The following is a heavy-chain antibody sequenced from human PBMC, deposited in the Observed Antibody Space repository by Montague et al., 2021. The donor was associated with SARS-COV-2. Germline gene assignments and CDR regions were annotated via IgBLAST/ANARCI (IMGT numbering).Heavy chain of an antibody. J-gene: IGHJ6*03. Sequence: SLRLSCAASGFTFSSYDMNWVRQAPGKGLEWVSYISSSSSTIYYADSVKGRFTISRDNAKNSLYLQMNSLRAEDTAVYYCARDQLKAQWPYYYYYMDVWGKGTTVTVSS. V-gene: IGHV3-48*03. CDR3: ARDQLKAQWPYYYYYMDV. D-gene: IGHD2-8*01. CDR2: ISSSSSTI. CDR1: GFTFSSYD.